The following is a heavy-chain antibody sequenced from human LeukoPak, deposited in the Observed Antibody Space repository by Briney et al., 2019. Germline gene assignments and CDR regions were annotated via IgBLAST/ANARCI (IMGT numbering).Heavy chain of an antibody. Sequence: ASVKVSCKASGYTFTSYYMHWVRQAPGQGLEWMGIINPSGGSTSYAQKFQGRVTMHRDRSTSTVYMELSSLRSEDTAVYYCARGPKLLWFGELLGYAFDIWGQGTMVTVSS. J-gene: IGHJ3*02. CDR1: GYTFTSYY. V-gene: IGHV1-46*01. D-gene: IGHD3-10*01. CDR3: ARGPKLLWFGELLGYAFDI. CDR2: INPSGGST.